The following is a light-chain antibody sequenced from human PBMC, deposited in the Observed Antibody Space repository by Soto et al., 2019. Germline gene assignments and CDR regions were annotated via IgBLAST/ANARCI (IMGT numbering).Light chain of an antibody. Sequence: DTQMTQSPSTLSASVGDSVPITCRASQNINNWLAWYQQKPGKAPKLLIYKASSLESGVPSRFSGSGSGTEFTLTISNLQPDDFATYYCHQYNSYPYTFGQGTRLEIK. CDR3: HQYNSYPYT. CDR2: KAS. CDR1: QNINNW. J-gene: IGKJ5*01. V-gene: IGKV1-5*03.